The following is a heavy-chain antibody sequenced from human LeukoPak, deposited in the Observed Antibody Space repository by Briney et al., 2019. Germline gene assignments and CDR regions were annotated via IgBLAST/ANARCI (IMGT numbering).Heavy chain of an antibody. CDR2: IYDSGST. J-gene: IGHJ4*02. V-gene: IGHV4-59*11. CDR3: AREWSSGWAEFDY. CDR1: GGSISSHY. D-gene: IGHD6-25*01. Sequence: PSETLSLTCTVSGGSISSHYWSWIRQPPGKGLEWIGDIYDSGSTNYNPSLKSRVTISVDTSKNQFSLKLSSVTAADTAVYYCAREWSSGWAEFDYWGQGTLVTVSS.